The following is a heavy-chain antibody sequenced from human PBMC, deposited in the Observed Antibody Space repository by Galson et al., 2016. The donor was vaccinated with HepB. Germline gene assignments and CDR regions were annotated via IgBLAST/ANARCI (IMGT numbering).Heavy chain of an antibody. CDR2: ITPNFQRS. CDR3: ARDGGLLHYFDS. Sequence: SVKVSCKASGGTVNWVRQAPGQGLEWMGGITPNFQRSQFSQKFQGRVTFTADESTSTAYMELTSLRSEDTAVYYCARDGGLLHYFDSWGRETLVIVSS. J-gene: IGHJ4*02. CDR1: GGT. V-gene: IGHV1-69*13. D-gene: IGHD2/OR15-2a*01.